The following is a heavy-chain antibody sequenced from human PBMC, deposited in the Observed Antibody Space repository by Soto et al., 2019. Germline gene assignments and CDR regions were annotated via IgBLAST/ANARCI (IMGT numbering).Heavy chain of an antibody. J-gene: IGHJ3*02. CDR1: GGSISSYY. CDR3: ARFAVDVDAFDI. V-gene: IGHV4-59*12. Sequence: SETLSLTCTVSGGSISSYYRSWIRQPPGKGLEWIGYIYYSWSTNYNPSLQSRVTLSVDTSKNQFSLKLSSVTDSYTAVYSCARFAVDVDAFDIWGQGTMVTVSS. CDR2: IYYSWST.